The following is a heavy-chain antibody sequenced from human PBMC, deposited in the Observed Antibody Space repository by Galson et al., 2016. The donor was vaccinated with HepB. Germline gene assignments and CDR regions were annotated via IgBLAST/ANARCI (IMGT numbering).Heavy chain of an antibody. CDR1: GFTFRGYA. CDR3: AKDLQVSPLWFGELFPDD. CDR2: ITAAGGVT. Sequence: SLRLSCAASGFTFRGYAMSWVRQAPGKGLEWLSAITAAGGVTYYADSVKGRFTIARDNSKNTLYLEMSSLRVEDTAVYYCAKDLQVSPLWFGELFPDDWGQGTLVVVSS. V-gene: IGHV3-23*01. D-gene: IGHD3-10*01. J-gene: IGHJ4*02.